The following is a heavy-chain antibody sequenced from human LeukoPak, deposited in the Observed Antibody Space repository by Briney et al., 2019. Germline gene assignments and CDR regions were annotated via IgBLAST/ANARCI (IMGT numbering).Heavy chain of an antibody. CDR1: GFTVSSNY. CDR3: ARDWGDVSSGYYSPFDY. Sequence: GGSLRLSCAASGFTVSSNYMSWVRQAPGKGLEWVSVIYSGGSTYYADSVKGRFTISRDNSKNTLYLQMNSLRAEDMAVYYCARDWGDVSSGYYSPFDYWGQGTLVTVSS. V-gene: IGHV3-66*01. D-gene: IGHD3-22*01. CDR2: IYSGGST. J-gene: IGHJ4*02.